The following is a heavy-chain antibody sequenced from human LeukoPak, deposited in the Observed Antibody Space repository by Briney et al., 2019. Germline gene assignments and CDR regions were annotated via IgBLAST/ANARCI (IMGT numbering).Heavy chain of an antibody. CDR3: VGIRTDYYFDY. V-gene: IGHV3-30-3*01. J-gene: IGHJ4*02. D-gene: IGHD6-13*01. CDR1: GFTFSSYA. CDR2: ISYDGSNK. Sequence: PGGSLRLSCAASGFTFSSYAMHWVRQAPGKGLEWVAVISYDGSNKYYADSVKGRFTISRDNSKNTLYLQMSSLRAEDTAVYYCVGIRTDYYFDYWGQGTLVTVSS.